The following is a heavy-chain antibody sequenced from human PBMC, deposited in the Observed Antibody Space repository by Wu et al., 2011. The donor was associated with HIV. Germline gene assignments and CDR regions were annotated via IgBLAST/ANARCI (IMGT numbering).Heavy chain of an antibody. V-gene: IGHV1-69*01. CDR2: IIPIFGTA. J-gene: IGHJ4*02. CDR3: ARGGLIFDY. Sequence: QVQLVQSGAEVKKPGSSVKVSCKASGVTFSSYVISWVRQAPGQGLEWMGGIIPIFGTANYAQKFQGRVTITTDESTSTAYMEVRSLRSDDTAVYYCARGGLIFDYWGQGTLVTVSS. CDR1: GVTFSSYV.